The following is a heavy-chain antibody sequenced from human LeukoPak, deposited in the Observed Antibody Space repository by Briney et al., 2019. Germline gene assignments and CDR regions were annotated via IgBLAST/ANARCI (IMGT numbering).Heavy chain of an antibody. V-gene: IGHV4-38-2*02. CDR2: VHHTGST. CDR3: ARDWGFGDSEDWFDP. D-gene: IGHD3-10*01. CDR1: GYSISRGYY. J-gene: IGHJ5*02. Sequence: SETLSLTCNVSGYSISRGYYWGWIRQPPGKGLEWIGSVHHTGSTYYNPSLRSCVSISVDKSTNHISLEVTSVTAADTAVYYCARDWGFGDSEDWFDPWGQGTLVTVSS.